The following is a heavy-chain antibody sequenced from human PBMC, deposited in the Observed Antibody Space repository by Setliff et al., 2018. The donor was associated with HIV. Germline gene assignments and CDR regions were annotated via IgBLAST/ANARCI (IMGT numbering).Heavy chain of an antibody. CDR2: INYSGNT. V-gene: IGHV4-34*01. J-gene: IGHJ5*02. CDR3: SREYSGSGINFNPLT. CDR1: GFTFSSYA. Sequence: ESLRLSCAASGFTFSSYAMSWVRQPPGKGLEWIGEINYSGNTNYNPSLKTRVTISVDKSKNQFFPNLKSVTTADTAVYFCSREYSGSGINFNPLTWGQGTLVTVSS. D-gene: IGHD3-10*01.